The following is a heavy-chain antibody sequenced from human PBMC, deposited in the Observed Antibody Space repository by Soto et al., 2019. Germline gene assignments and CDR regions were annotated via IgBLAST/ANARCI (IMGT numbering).Heavy chain of an antibody. D-gene: IGHD3-9*01. CDR1: GGSFSGYY. CDR3: AGETSDYDFLTAPTTFDF. CDR2: IDHSGST. J-gene: IGHJ3*01. Sequence: QVQLQQWGAGLLKPSETLSLTCAVSGGSFSGYYWNWIRQPPGKGLEWIGEIDHSGSTTYNPSLKSRVTISVDTSKRDISLKLTSLTAADTAVYYCAGETSDYDFLTAPTTFDFWGQGTMVTVAS. V-gene: IGHV4-34*02.